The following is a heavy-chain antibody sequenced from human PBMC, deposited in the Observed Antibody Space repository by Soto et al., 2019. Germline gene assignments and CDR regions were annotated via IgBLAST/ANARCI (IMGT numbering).Heavy chain of an antibody. CDR2: IYYDGSKT. CDR1: GFTFSDYT. J-gene: IGHJ4*02. Sequence: QVQLVESGGGVVRPGRSLRLSCAASGFTFSDYTMHWVRQAPGKGLQWVALIYYDGSKTYYADSVKGRFTVSRDNSNNTLYLETNSLRAEDTGVYYCARGGGNQLGDCYDNWGQGTLVTVSS. D-gene: IGHD2-21*02. CDR3: ARGGGNQLGDCYDN. V-gene: IGHV3-30*04.